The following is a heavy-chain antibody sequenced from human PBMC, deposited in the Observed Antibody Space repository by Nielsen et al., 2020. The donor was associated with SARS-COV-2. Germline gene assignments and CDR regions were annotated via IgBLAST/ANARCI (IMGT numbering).Heavy chain of an antibody. D-gene: IGHD3-22*01. CDR3: SRDTPYDSWEGHYGMGV. Sequence: GESLKISCAASGFTFSSHWMSWVRQAPGKGLEWVANIKQDGSEKYCVDSVKGRFTISRDNAKNSLYLQMNSLRAEDTAVYYCSRDTPYDSWEGHYGMGVWGQGTTVTVSS. CDR1: GFTFSSHW. J-gene: IGHJ6*02. CDR2: IKQDGSEK. V-gene: IGHV3-7*01.